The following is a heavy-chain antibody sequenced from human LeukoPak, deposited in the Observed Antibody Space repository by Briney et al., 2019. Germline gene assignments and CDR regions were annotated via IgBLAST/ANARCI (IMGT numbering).Heavy chain of an antibody. CDR3: ARGPSGYHNT. Sequence: PGGSLRLSCAASGFAFSSYEMNWARQAPGKGLEWVSYISSSGSTIYYADSVKGRFTISRDNAKNSLYLQMNTLRAEDTAVYYCARGPSGYHNTGGQGTLVTVSS. J-gene: IGHJ4*02. V-gene: IGHV3-48*03. CDR2: ISSSGSTI. CDR1: GFAFSSYE. D-gene: IGHD5-12*01.